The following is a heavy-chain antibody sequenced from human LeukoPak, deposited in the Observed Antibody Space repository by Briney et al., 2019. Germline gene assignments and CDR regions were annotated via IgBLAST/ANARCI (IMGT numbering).Heavy chain of an antibody. CDR1: GFTVSSTY. Sequence: GGSLRLSCAASGFTVSSTYMSWVHQAPGKGLEWVSIIYSAGSTYYADSVKGRFTISGDNSKNTLYLQMNSLRAEDTAVYYCAKGHCTNGICWLDWGQGTLVTVSS. D-gene: IGHD2-8*01. CDR2: IYSAGST. CDR3: AKGHCTNGICWLD. V-gene: IGHV3-53*01. J-gene: IGHJ4*02.